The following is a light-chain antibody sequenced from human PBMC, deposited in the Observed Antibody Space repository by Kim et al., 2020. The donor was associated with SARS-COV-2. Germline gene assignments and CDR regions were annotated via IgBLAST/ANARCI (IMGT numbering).Light chain of an antibody. CDR3: QQYGSSPYT. CDR2: GAS. J-gene: IGKJ2*01. Sequence: LSPGERATLSCRASQSVSSSYLAWYQQRPGQAPRLLIDGASSRATDIPDRFTGSGSGTDFTLTISRLEPEDFAVYYCQQYGSSPYTFGQGTKLEI. CDR1: QSVSSSY. V-gene: IGKV3-20*01.